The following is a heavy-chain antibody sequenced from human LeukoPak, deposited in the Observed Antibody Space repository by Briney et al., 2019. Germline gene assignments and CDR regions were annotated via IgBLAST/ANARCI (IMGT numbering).Heavy chain of an antibody. D-gene: IGHD1-7*01. Sequence: ASVKVSCKASGYTFTSYDINWVRQATGQGLEWMGWMNPNSGNTGYAQKFQGRVTIIADKSTSTAYMELSSLRSEDTAVYYCARDLSTGTERPCGMDVWGQGTTVTVSS. CDR1: GYTFTSYD. CDR2: MNPNSGNT. J-gene: IGHJ6*02. V-gene: IGHV1-8*01. CDR3: ARDLSTGTERPCGMDV.